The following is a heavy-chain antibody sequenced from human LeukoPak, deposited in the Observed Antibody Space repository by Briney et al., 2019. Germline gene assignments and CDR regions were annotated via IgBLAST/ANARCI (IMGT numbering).Heavy chain of an antibody. Sequence: ASVKVSCKASGGTFSSYAISWVRQAPGQGLEWMGGIIPIFGTANYAQKLQGRVTMTTDTSTSTAYMELRSLRSDDTAVYYCARDEGRWGQGTLVTVSS. V-gene: IGHV1-69*05. J-gene: IGHJ4*02. CDR3: ARDEGR. CDR1: GGTFSSYA. CDR2: IIPIFGTA.